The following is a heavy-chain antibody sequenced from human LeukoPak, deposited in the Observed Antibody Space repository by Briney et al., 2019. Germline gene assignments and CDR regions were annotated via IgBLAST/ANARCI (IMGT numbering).Heavy chain of an antibody. V-gene: IGHV4-34*01. CDR2: INHSGST. J-gene: IGHJ4*02. Sequence: SETLSLTCAVYGGSFSGYYWSWIRQPPGKGLEWIGEINHSGSTNYNPSLKSRVTISVDTSKNQFSLKLSSVTAADTAAYYCARATPNVDYWGQGTLVTASS. D-gene: IGHD5-12*01. CDR3: ARATPNVDY. CDR1: GGSFSGYY.